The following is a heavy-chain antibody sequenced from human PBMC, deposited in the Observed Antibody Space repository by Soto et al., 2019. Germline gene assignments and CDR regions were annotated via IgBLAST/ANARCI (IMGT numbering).Heavy chain of an antibody. Sequence: ASAKLSCKASRYTFTSYGIIWVRQAPGQGLEWMGWISAYNGNTNYAQKLQGRVTMTTDTSTSTAYMELRSLRSDDTAVYYCARVPSGLPAPFDYWGQGTLVTVSS. J-gene: IGHJ4*02. CDR3: ARVPSGLPAPFDY. CDR2: ISAYNGNT. V-gene: IGHV1-18*01. CDR1: RYTFTSYG.